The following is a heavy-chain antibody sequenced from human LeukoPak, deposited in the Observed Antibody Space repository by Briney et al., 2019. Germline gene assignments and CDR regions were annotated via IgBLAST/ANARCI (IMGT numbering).Heavy chain of an antibody. J-gene: IGHJ4*02. D-gene: IGHD2-8*01. CDR1: GGSISNTNW. V-gene: IGHV4/OR15-8*02. Sequence: SETLTLTCGASGGSISNTNWWRCVRPPPGQGLEGTGEISLTGLTHYNPSLESRVTVSLDKSKNQLSLNLTSVTAADTAVYYCSRENGAFSPFGYWGQGTLVTVLS. CDR3: SRENGAFSPFGY. CDR2: ISLTGLT.